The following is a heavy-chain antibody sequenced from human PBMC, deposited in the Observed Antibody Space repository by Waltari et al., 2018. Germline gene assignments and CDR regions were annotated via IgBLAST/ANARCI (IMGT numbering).Heavy chain of an antibody. CDR3: ARVEPTWWWFDP. D-gene: IGHD2-8*02. CDR2: IYHSGST. Sequence: QVQLQESGPGLVKPSETLSLTCTVSGYSISSGYYWGWIRQPPGKGLEWIGSIYHSGSTYYNPSLKSRVTISVDTSKNQFSLKLSSVTAADTAVYYCARVEPTWWWFDPWGQGTLVTVSS. J-gene: IGHJ5*02. V-gene: IGHV4-38-2*02. CDR1: GYSISSGYY.